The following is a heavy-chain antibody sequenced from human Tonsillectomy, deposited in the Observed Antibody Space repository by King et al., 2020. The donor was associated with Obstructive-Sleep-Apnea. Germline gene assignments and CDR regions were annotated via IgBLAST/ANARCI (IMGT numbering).Heavy chain of an antibody. CDR1: GFTFNTYS. Sequence: VQLVESGGGLVQSEGSLRLSCAASGFTFNTYSMNWVRQAPGKGLEWVSYISSSVSIIYYADSVKGRFTVSRDNAKNSLHLQMNSLRAEDTAVYYCARETTPMVYWGQGTLVTVSS. V-gene: IGHV3-48*04. CDR3: ARETTPMVY. J-gene: IGHJ4*02. D-gene: IGHD3-10*01. CDR2: ISSSVSII.